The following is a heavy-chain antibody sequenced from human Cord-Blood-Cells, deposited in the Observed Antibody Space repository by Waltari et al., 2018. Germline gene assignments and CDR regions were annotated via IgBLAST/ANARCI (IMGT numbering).Heavy chain of an antibody. CDR1: GINFSSYA. Sequence: QVQLAESGGGVVQPGRSLRLPCAAYGINFSSYAMHWVRQAPGKGLEWVAVISNDGSNNYYADSVKGRFTISRDNSKNTLYLQMNSLRAEDTAVYYCAEIRGFDYWGQGTLVTVSS. CDR3: AEIRGFDY. J-gene: IGHJ4*02. CDR2: ISNDGSNN. D-gene: IGHD3-10*01. V-gene: IGHV3-30-3*01.